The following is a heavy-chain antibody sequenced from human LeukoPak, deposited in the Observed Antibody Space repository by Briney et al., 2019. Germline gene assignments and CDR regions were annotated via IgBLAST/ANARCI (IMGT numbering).Heavy chain of an antibody. J-gene: IGHJ2*01. CDR2: IYTSGST. D-gene: IGHD3-9*01. CDR1: GGSISSYY. V-gene: IGHV4-4*07. CDR3: ARDLLRYFDWSRYFDL. Sequence: PSETLSLTCTVSGGSISSYYWSWIRQPAGKGLEWIGRIYTSGSTNYNPSLKSRVTMSVDTSKNQFSLKLSFVTAADTAVYYCARDLLRYFDWSRYFDLWGRGTLVTVSS.